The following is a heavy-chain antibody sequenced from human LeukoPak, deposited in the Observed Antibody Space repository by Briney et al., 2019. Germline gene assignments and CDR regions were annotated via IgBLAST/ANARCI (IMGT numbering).Heavy chain of an antibody. CDR1: GGSISSGGYY. J-gene: IGHJ5*02. V-gene: IGHV4-31*03. Sequence: SETLSLTCTVSGGSISSGGYYWSWIRQHPGKGLEWIGYIYYSGSTYYNPSLKSRVTISVDTSKNQFSLKLSSVTAADTAVYYCARRAVVAPQLPRRTHRWFDPWGQGTLVTVSS. CDR3: ARRAVVAPQLPRRTHRWFDP. CDR2: IYYSGST. D-gene: IGHD2-2*01.